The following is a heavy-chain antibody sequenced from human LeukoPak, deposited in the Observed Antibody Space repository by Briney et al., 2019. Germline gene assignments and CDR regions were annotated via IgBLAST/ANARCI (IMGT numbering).Heavy chain of an antibody. V-gene: IGHV1-2*02. CDR2: INPNSGGT. Sequence: GASVKVSCKASGYTFTGYYMHWVRQAPGQGLEWMGWINPNSGGTNYAQKFQGRVTMTGDTSISTAYMELSRLRSDDTAVYYCAREGRSSSSPFDYWGQGTLVTVSS. CDR3: AREGRSSSSPFDY. J-gene: IGHJ4*02. D-gene: IGHD6-6*01. CDR1: GYTFTGYY.